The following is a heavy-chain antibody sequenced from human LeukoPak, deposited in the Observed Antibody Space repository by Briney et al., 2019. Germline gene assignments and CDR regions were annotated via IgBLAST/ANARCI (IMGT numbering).Heavy chain of an antibody. V-gene: IGHV4-34*01. CDR2: INHSGST. CDR3: ARRDSSTSYWYFDL. CDR1: GGSFSDYY. D-gene: IGHD2-2*01. Sequence: SETLSLTCAVHGGSFSDYYWSWIRQPPGKGLEWIGEINHSGSTNYNPPLKGRVTMSVDTSKNQFSLKLSSVTAADTAVYYCARRDSSTSYWYFDLWGRGTLVTVSS. J-gene: IGHJ2*01.